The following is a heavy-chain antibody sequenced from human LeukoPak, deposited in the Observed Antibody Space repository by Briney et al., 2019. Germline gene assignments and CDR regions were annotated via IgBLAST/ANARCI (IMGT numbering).Heavy chain of an antibody. CDR1: GFTFSSYS. V-gene: IGHV3-23*01. J-gene: IGHJ4*02. Sequence: GGSLRLSCAASGFTFSSYSMNWVRQAPGKGLEWVSAISGSGGSTYYADSVKGRFTISRDNSKNTLYLQMNSLRAEDTAVYYCAKDSGGSVDYWGQGTLVTVSS. D-gene: IGHD4-23*01. CDR3: AKDSGGSVDY. CDR2: ISGSGGST.